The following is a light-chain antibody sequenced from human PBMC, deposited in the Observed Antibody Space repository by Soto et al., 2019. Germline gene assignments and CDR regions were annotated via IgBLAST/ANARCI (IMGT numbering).Light chain of an antibody. CDR3: QQYDAYPWT. V-gene: IGKV1-5*03. J-gene: IGKJ2*02. Sequence: DIQMTQSPSTLSASVGDRVTITCRASQSVGSWLAWYQQKPGKAPQYLIYKASILESGVPSRFSGSGSGPEFTLTIRSLQPDDFATYYCQQYDAYPWTFGQGTKLDFK. CDR1: QSVGSW. CDR2: KAS.